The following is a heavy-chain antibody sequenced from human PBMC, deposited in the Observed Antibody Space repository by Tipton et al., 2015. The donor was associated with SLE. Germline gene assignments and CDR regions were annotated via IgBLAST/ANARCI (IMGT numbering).Heavy chain of an antibody. Sequence: LRLSCAASGFTVSSNYMSWVRQAPGKGLEWIGYIYYSGSTYYNPSLKSRVTISVDTSKNQFSLKLSSVTAADTAVYYCARGLGTMVRGPMGYWGQGTLVTVPS. V-gene: IGHV4-59*08. CDR1: GFTVSSNY. D-gene: IGHD3-10*01. CDR2: IYYSGST. J-gene: IGHJ4*02. CDR3: ARGLGTMVRGPMGY.